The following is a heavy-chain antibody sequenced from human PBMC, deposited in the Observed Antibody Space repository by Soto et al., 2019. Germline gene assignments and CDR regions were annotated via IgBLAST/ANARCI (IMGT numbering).Heavy chain of an antibody. D-gene: IGHD1-26*01. Sequence: QVQLVESGGGLVKPGGSRRLSCAASGFTFIDYYMSWIRQAPGKGLEWVSYISSRGRTIYYADSVKGRFTISRDNDKNSLYLQMNSLRVADTDVYYCERARRGVGVLYGMDVWGQGNTVTVSS. V-gene: IGHV3-11*01. CDR3: ERARRGVGVLYGMDV. CDR1: GFTFIDYY. J-gene: IGHJ6*02. CDR2: ISSRGRTI.